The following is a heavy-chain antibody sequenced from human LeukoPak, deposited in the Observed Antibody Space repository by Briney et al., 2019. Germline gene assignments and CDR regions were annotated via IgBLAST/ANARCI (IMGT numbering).Heavy chain of an antibody. V-gene: IGHV1-2*02. CDR3: ARIVVVSSTLRFDAFDI. CDR2: INPNSGGT. Sequence: ASVEVSCKASGYTFTGYYIHWVRQAPGQGLEWMGWINPNSGGTNFAQKFQGRVTMTRDTSLSTAYMELSRLRSDDTAVYYCARIVVVSSTLRFDAFDIWGQGTMVTVSS. J-gene: IGHJ3*02. D-gene: IGHD2-15*01. CDR1: GYTFTGYY.